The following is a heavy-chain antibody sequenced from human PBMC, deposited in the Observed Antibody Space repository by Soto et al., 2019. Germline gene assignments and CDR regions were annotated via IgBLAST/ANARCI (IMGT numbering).Heavy chain of an antibody. CDR3: ARGSGVGAY. CDR2: IDPDGSTS. V-gene: IGHV3-74*01. D-gene: IGHD3-16*01. J-gene: IGHJ4*02. CDR1: GFTFSDYC. Sequence: GSLRLSCAASGFTFSDYCMHWVLQPPGKGLMWVSRIDPDGSTSNYADSVKGRFTISRDNAKNTLDLQMDSLRAEDTAVYYCARGSGVGAYRGQGMLVTVSS.